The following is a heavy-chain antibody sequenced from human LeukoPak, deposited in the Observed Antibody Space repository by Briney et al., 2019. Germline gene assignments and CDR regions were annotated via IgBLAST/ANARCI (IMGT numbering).Heavy chain of an antibody. J-gene: IGHJ2*01. Sequence: SETLSLTCIVSGGSITSSNHFWGWIRQSPGKGLEWIGGFYHSGTIFYSPSLGSRVAISIDTSKNQFSLRLLSVTAADTAVYYCARQGVVPNKAGWYFDLWCRGTLVTVSS. D-gene: IGHD3-10*01. CDR1: GGSITSSNHF. CDR3: ARQGVVPNKAGWYFDL. V-gene: IGHV4-39*01. CDR2: FYHSGTI.